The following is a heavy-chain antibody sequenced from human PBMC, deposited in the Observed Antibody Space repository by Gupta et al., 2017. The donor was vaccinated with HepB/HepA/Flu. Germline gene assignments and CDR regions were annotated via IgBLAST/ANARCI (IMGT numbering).Heavy chain of an antibody. D-gene: IGHD6-6*01. V-gene: IGHV3-43*02. Sequence: EVQLVESGGGVVQPGGSLRLSCAVSGLSFNDYAIHWVRQVPGKGLEWVALINGESGSTFYADSVKGRFTVSRDNSKNFLYLQMNSLRTEDTALYYCTRDTSINLSVPMWANNWFDPWGQGTLVTVS. CDR1: GLSFNDYA. CDR3: TRDTSINLSVPMWANNWFDP. J-gene: IGHJ5*02. CDR2: INGESGST.